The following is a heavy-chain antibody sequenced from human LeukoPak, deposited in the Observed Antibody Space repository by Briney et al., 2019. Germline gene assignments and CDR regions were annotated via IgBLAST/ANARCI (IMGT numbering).Heavy chain of an antibody. D-gene: IGHD3-3*01. CDR1: GGSISSYY. V-gene: IGHV4-59*01. CDR3: ARGGNYDFWSGYYFARFDP. Sequence: SETLSLTCTVSGGSISSYYWSWIRQPPGKGLEWIGYIYYSGSANYNPSLKSRVTISVDTSKNQFSLKLSSVTAADTAVYYCARGGNYDFWSGYYFARFDPWGQGTLVTVSS. J-gene: IGHJ5*02. CDR2: IYYSGSA.